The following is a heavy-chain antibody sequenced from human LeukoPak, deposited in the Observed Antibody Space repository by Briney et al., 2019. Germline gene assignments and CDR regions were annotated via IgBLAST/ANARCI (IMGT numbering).Heavy chain of an antibody. V-gene: IGHV1-2*02. CDR1: VYTLTGYY. D-gene: IGHD6-6*01. CDR3: ARGNPYSSSSAWFDP. J-gene: IGHJ5*02. CDR2: INPNSGGT. Sequence: ASVKVSCKASVYTLTGYYIHWVRQAPGQGLEWLGWINPNSGGTNYAQKFQGRVTVTRDASISTAYMELSRLRSDDTAVYYCARGNPYSSSSAWFDPWGQGTLVTVSS.